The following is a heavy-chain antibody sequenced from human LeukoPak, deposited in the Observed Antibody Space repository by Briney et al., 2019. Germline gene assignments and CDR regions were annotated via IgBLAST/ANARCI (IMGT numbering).Heavy chain of an antibody. J-gene: IGHJ4*02. Sequence: LESSVKVSCKASGGTFSSYAISWVRQAPGQGLEWMGWINPHNGQTNYEQKFQGRVTMTRVASTSTVYMELKSLRSDDTAVYYCARETDTSSPCFDNWGQGTLVTVSS. D-gene: IGHD5-18*01. CDR3: ARETDTSSPCFDN. V-gene: IGHV1-18*01. CDR1: GGTFSSYA. CDR2: INPHNGQT.